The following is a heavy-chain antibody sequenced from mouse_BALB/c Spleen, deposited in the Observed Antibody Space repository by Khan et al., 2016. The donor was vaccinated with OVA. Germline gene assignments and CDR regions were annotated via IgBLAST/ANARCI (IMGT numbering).Heavy chain of an antibody. J-gene: IGHJ4*01. CDR2: INTYTGEP. CDR3: ARTLYGSGYDYAMDY. Sequence: QIQLVQSGPELKKPGETVKISCKASGYIFTNYGMTWVKQAPGKGLKWMGWINTYTGEPTYADDFKGRFAFSLETSANTAYLQINNLKNEDTATXFCARTLYGSGYDYAMDYWGQGTSGTVSS. D-gene: IGHD1-1*01. V-gene: IGHV9-3-1*01. CDR1: GYIFTNYG.